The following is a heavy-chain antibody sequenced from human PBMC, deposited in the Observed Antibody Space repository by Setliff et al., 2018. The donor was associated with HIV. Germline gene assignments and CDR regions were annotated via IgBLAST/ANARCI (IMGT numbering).Heavy chain of an antibody. D-gene: IGHD3-10*01. V-gene: IGHV4-4*07. J-gene: IGHJ5*02. Sequence: NPSETLSLTCTISGGPFGDYHWSWIRQPAGRGLEWIGRIFRSGTTDYKFSLKSRVTISIDTSRNQFSLRLTSVTAEDTAVYYCARDRHYSGLGSYGPWGPGTLVTVSS. CDR1: GGPFGDYH. CDR2: IFRSGTT. CDR3: ARDRHYSGLGSYGP.